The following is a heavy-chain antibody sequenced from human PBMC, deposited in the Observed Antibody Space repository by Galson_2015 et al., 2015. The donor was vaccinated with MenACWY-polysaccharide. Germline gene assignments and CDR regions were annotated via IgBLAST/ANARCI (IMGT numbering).Heavy chain of an antibody. CDR1: GYSFTSHT. Sequence: SVKVSCKPSGYSFTSHTIHWVRQAPGQRLEWMGWISPDSGNTRYSHNFHDRVTITRDTSATKAYMELSSLESEDTAVHYCASQFNGGSFDYWGQGSPVSGSS. V-gene: IGHV1-3*01. J-gene: IGHJ4*02. CDR3: ASQFNGGSFDY. CDR2: ISPDSGNT. D-gene: IGHD7-27*01.